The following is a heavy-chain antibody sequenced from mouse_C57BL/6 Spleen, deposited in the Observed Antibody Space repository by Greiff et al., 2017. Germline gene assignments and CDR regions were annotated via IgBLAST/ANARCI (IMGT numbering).Heavy chain of an antibody. D-gene: IGHD2-3*01. Sequence: VQLQQSGAELAKPGASVKLSCKASGYTFTSYWMHWVKQRPGQGLEWIGNINPSSGYTKYNQKFKDKATLTADKSSSTAYMQLSSLTYEDSAVYYGARSGSGWLLHFDYWGQGTTLTVSS. J-gene: IGHJ2*01. CDR1: GYTFTSYW. CDR3: ARSGSGWLLHFDY. V-gene: IGHV1-7*01. CDR2: INPSSGYT.